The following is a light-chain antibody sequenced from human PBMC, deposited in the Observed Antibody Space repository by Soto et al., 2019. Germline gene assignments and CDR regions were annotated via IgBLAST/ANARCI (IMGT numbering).Light chain of an antibody. CDR3: LSFTTTSTHV. CDR1: ISDIGAYDY. CDR2: EVN. J-gene: IGLJ1*01. Sequence: QCAVTQPASLSGSPGQSITIACTGTISDIGAYDYVSWFQQHPGKAPKLMISEVNNRPAGVSNRFSGSKSGNTAYLTISGLQVEDEAEYFCLSFTTTSTHVFGTGTKVTVL. V-gene: IGLV2-14*01.